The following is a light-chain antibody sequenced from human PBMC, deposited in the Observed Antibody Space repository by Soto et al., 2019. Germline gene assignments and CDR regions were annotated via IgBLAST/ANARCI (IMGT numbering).Light chain of an antibody. CDR1: QSISSY. CDR2: GAT. CDR3: QQSYSSPPT. J-gene: IGKJ1*01. Sequence: DIHMTQSPSSLSSSIGDRVTITFLASQSISSYLNWYQQKPGKAPMLLIYGATNLQSGVPSRFSGSRSGPDFTLTISSLQPEDFATYYCQQSYSSPPTFGQGTKVDIK. V-gene: IGKV1-39*01.